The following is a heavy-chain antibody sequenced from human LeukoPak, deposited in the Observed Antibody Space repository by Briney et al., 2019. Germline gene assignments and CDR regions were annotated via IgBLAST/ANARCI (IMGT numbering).Heavy chain of an antibody. V-gene: IGHV1-2*06. CDR2: INPNSGGT. CDR1: GYTFTGYY. J-gene: IGHJ4*02. Sequence: ASVKVSRKASGYTFTGYYMHWVRQAPGQGLEWMGRINPNSGGTNYAQKFQGRVTMTRDTSISTAYMELNRLRSDDTAVYYCARDPTYSSSSGYWGQGTLVTVSS. D-gene: IGHD6-6*01. CDR3: ARDPTYSSSSGY.